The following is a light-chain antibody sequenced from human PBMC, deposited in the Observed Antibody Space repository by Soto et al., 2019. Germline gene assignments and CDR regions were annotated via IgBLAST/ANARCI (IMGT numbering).Light chain of an antibody. CDR2: EVS. V-gene: IGLV2-8*01. J-gene: IGLJ2*01. Sequence: QSALTQPPSASGSPGQSVTISCTGTSSDVGVYNYVSWYQQHPGKAPKLLIYEVSKRPSGVPDRFSGSKSGNTASLTVSGLQAEDEAHFYCSSYAGSNNVVFGGGTKLTVL. CDR1: SSDVGVYNY. CDR3: SSYAGSNNVV.